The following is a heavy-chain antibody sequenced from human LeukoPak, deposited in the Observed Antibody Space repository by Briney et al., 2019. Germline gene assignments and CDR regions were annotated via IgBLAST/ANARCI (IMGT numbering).Heavy chain of an antibody. Sequence: SQTLSLTCAISGDIVSSNSSAWNWIRQSPSRGLEWLGRTYYRSKWYTDYAVSMKSRITINPDTSKNQFSLQLNSVTPEDTAVYYCAREWVAVSDGFDIWGQGTMVTVSS. J-gene: IGHJ3*02. CDR2: TYYRSKWYT. V-gene: IGHV6-1*01. CDR1: GDIVSSNSSA. CDR3: AREWVAVSDGFDI. D-gene: IGHD2-15*01.